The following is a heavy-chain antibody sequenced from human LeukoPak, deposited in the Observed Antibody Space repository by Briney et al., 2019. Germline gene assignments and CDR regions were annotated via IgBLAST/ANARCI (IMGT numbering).Heavy chain of an antibody. V-gene: IGHV4-31*03. D-gene: IGHD6-25*01. J-gene: IGHJ4*02. CDR2: IYYSGST. CDR3: ARETYSATYKYYFDY. Sequence: SETLSLTCTVSGGSISSGGYYWSWIRQHPGKGLEWIGYIYYSGSTYYNPSLKSRVTISVDTSKNQFPLKLSSVTAADTAVYYCARETYSATYKYYFDYWGQGTLVTVSS. CDR1: GGSISSGGYY.